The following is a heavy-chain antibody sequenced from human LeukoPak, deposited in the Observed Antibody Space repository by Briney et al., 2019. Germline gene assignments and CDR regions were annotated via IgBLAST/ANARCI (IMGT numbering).Heavy chain of an antibody. V-gene: IGHV4-31*03. D-gene: IGHD6-19*01. J-gene: IGHJ4*02. CDR1: GGSISRGGYY. CDR2: IDYSGST. Sequence: PSETLSLACTVSGGSISRGGYYWSWLRQQPGKGLEWIEYIDYSGSTYYNPSLKSRVTISVDTSKNQSSLKLSSVTAADTAVYYCARDGGRIGWFYFDYWGQGTRVTVSS. CDR3: ARDGGRIGWFYFDY.